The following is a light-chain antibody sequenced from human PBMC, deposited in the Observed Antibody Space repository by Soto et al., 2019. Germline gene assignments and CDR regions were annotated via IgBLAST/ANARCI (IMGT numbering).Light chain of an antibody. CDR2: KAS. CDR3: QQYNNYGSWT. CDR1: QSISSW. Sequence: DIPMTQSPSTLSASVGDRVTITCRASQSISSWLAWYQQKPGKAPKLLIYKASILESGVPSRFSGSGSGTEFTLTISSLQPDDFATYYCQQYNNYGSWTFGQGTKVEIK. V-gene: IGKV1-5*03. J-gene: IGKJ1*01.